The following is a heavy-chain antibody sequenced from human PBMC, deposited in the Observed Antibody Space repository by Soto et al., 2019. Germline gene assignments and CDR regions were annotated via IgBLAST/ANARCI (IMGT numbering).Heavy chain of an antibody. D-gene: IGHD3-3*01. CDR3: ARHFGLRGPHDAFDI. Sequence: SSETLSLTCTVSGGSISSSSYYWGWIRQPPGKGLEWIGSIYYSGSTYYNPSLKSRVTISVDTSKNQFSLKLSSVTAADTAVYYCARHFGLRGPHDAFDIWGQGTMVTVSS. CDR2: IYYSGST. V-gene: IGHV4-39*01. J-gene: IGHJ3*02. CDR1: GGSISSSSYY.